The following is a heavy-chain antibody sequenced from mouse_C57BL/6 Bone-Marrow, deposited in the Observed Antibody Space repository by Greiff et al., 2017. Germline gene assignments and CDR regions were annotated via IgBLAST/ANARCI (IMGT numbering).Heavy chain of an antibody. D-gene: IGHD1-2*01. Sequence: VQLKESGPVLVKPGASVKMSCKASGYTFTDYYMNWVKQSHGKSLEWIGVINPYNGGTSYNQKFKGKATLTVDKSSSTAYMELNSLTSEDSAVYYCARGIITTDAYWGQGTLVTVSA. CDR1: GYTFTDYY. CDR2: INPYNGGT. J-gene: IGHJ3*01. V-gene: IGHV1-19*01. CDR3: ARGIITTDAY.